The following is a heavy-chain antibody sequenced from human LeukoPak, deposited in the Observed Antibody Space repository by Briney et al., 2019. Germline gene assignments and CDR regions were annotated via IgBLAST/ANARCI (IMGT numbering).Heavy chain of an antibody. CDR2: ITPIFGTA. CDR3: ARPRDGVPAAITSPLDY. CDR1: GGTFSSYA. Sequence: ASVKVSCKASGGTFSSYAISWVRQAPGQGLEWMGGITPIFGTANYAQKFQGRVTITADESTSTAYMELSSLRSEDKAVYYCARPRDGVPAAITSPLDYWGQGTLVTVSS. J-gene: IGHJ4*02. D-gene: IGHD2-2*01. V-gene: IGHV1-69*13.